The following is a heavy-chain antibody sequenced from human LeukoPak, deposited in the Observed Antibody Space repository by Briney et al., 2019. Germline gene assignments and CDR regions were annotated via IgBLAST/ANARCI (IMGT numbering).Heavy chain of an antibody. Sequence: PSETLSLTCTVSGGSISSYYWSWIRQPPGKGLEWIGYIYYSGSTNYNPSLKSRVTISVDTSKNQFSLKLSSVTAADTALYYCMGYYGSGSYYTSDYWGQGTLVTVSS. V-gene: IGHV4-59*08. CDR2: IYYSGST. CDR1: GGSISSYY. D-gene: IGHD3-10*01. CDR3: MGYYGSGSYYTSDY. J-gene: IGHJ4*02.